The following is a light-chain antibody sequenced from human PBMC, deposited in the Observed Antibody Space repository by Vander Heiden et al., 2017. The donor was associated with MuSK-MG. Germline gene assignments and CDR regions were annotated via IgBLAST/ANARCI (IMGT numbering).Light chain of an antibody. CDR1: QSISSY. J-gene: IGKJ2*01. CDR2: AAS. V-gene: IGKV1-39*01. Sequence: DIQMTQSPSSLSASVGDRVTITCRASQSISSYLNWYQQKPGKAPKLLIYAASSLQSGVPSRFSGSGSGTDFTLTISMLQPEDFATYYCQRSDSTPLTFGQGTKMEIK. CDR3: QRSDSTPLT.